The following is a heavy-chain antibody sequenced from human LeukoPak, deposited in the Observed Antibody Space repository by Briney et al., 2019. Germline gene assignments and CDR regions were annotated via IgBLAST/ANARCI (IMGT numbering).Heavy chain of an antibody. V-gene: IGHV3-21*01. D-gene: IGHD3-10*01. J-gene: IGHJ4*02. CDR3: ARAYGSGSYSGY. Sequence: PGGSLRLSCAASGFTFSSYSMNWVRQAPGKGLEWVSSISSSSSYIYYADSVKGRFTISGDNAKNSLYLQMNSLRAEDTAVYYCARAYGSGSYSGYWGQGTLVTVSS. CDR1: GFTFSSYS. CDR2: ISSSSSYI.